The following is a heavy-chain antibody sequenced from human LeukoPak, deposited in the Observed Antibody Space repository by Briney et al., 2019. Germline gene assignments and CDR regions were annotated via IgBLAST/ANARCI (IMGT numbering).Heavy chain of an antibody. V-gene: IGHV5-51*01. CDR2: IYPGDSET. CDR3: ATTSRYFDH. J-gene: IGHJ4*01. D-gene: IGHD6-6*01. Sequence: GESLKISCKGSGYSFTSYWISWVRQMPGKGLEWMGVIYPGDSETRYSPSFQGQVTISADKSTSTAYLQWSSLKASDTAIYYCATTSRYFDHWGHGTLVTVSS. CDR1: GYSFTSYW.